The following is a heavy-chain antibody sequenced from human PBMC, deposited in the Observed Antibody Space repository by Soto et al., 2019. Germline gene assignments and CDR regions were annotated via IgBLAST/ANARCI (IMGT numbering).Heavy chain of an antibody. Sequence: EEQLVETGGGVIQRGGSLRLSCNASGFTVSSTYMSWVRQAPGMGLEGVAVIESGGSTHYADSVKGRFTISRDIPKNIIYLQLHTLRAEDTAVYYCAKDLGPLRLLNYYFYGLDVWGQGTTVTVSS. CDR1: GFTVSSTY. CDR2: IESGGST. J-gene: IGHJ6*02. D-gene: IGHD2-15*01. V-gene: IGHV3-53*02. CDR3: AKDLGPLRLLNYYFYGLDV.